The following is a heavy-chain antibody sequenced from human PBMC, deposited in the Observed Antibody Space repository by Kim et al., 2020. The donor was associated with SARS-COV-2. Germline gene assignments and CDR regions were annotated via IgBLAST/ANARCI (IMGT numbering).Heavy chain of an antibody. CDR1: GFTFGDYA. CDR3: AKDRVVIPGLSYFDY. J-gene: IGHJ4*02. CDR2: ISWNSGSI. V-gene: IGHV3-9*01. Sequence: GGSLRLSCAASGFTFGDYAMHWVRQAPGKGLEWVSGISWNSGSIGYADSVKGRFTISRDNAKNSLYLQMNSLRAEDTALYYCAKDRVVIPGLSYFDYWGQGTLVTVSS. D-gene: IGHD3-3*01.